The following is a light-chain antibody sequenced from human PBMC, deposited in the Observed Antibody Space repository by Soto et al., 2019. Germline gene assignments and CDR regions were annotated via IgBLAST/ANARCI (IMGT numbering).Light chain of an antibody. J-gene: IGKJ4*01. CDR1: QSVSSY. CDR3: QQRSSWPPLT. Sequence: EIVLTQSPATLSLSPGERATLSCRASQSVSSYLTWYQQKPGQAPRLLIYDASNRATGIPARFSGSGSGTDFTLPISRLEPEDFAVYDCQQRSSWPPLTFGGGTKVEIK. V-gene: IGKV3-11*01. CDR2: DAS.